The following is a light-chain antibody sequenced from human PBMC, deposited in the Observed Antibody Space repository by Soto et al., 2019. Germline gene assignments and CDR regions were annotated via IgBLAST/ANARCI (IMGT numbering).Light chain of an antibody. J-gene: IGKJ1*01. V-gene: IGKV1-5*01. Sequence: DIQMTQSPSTLSASVGDRVTITCRASQSISSWLAWYQQKPGKAPKLLIYDASSLESGVPSRFSGSGSGTEFTITSRSLQPDDFATYYCQQYNSYWTFGQGTKVEIK. CDR3: QQYNSYWT. CDR2: DAS. CDR1: QSISSW.